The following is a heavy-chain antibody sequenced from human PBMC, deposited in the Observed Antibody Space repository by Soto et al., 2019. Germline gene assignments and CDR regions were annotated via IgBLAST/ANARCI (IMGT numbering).Heavy chain of an antibody. Sequence: GDSLKICCKGSGYTFTSYWISWVRQMPGTGLEWMGRLDPSDSYTNYSPSFQGHVTISADKSISTAYLQWSSVKASDTGMYYCASLSYDILTYYYYGMDVWGQGTTVTVSS. J-gene: IGHJ6*02. D-gene: IGHD3-9*01. CDR1: GYTFTSYW. CDR3: ASLSYDILTYYYYGMDV. V-gene: IGHV5-10-1*01. CDR2: LDPSDSYT.